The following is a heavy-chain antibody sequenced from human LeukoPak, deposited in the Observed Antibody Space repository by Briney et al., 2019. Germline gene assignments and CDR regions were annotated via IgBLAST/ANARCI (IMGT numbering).Heavy chain of an antibody. J-gene: IGHJ3*02. Sequence: GRSLRLSRAASGDNLNSYAAHCVPDAPGKGLESVAFISYDGSNKYYADSVKGRFTISRDTSKTTLYLQMNSLRTEDTALYYCATELRILSWGVDAFDIWGQGTMVTVSS. CDR2: ISYDGSNK. CDR3: ATELRILSWGVDAFDI. V-gene: IGHV3-30*04. D-gene: IGHD3-16*01. CDR1: GDNLNSYA.